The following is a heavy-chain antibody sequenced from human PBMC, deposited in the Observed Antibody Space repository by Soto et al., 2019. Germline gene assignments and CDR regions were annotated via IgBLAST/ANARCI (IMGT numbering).Heavy chain of an antibody. CDR3: ASRDGYNSLDALDI. V-gene: IGHV4-39*07. D-gene: IGHD1-1*01. CDR2: IYYSGST. J-gene: IGHJ3*02. Sequence: SETLSLTCTVSGGSISSSSYYWGWIRQPPGKGLEWIGSIYYSGSTYYNPSLKSRVTISVDTSKNQFSLKLSSVTAADTAVYYCASRDGYNSLDALDIWGQGTMVTVSS. CDR1: GGSISSSSYY.